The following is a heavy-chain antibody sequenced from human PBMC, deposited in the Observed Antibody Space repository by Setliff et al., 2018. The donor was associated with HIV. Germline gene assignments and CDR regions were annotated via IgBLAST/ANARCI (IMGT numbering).Heavy chain of an antibody. CDR1: DYSINSGYY. CDR2: IYHGGST. CDR3: ARSLRYFDWSLHY. D-gene: IGHD3-9*01. V-gene: IGHV4-38-2*02. J-gene: IGHJ4*02. Sequence: SETLSLTCTLSDYSINSGYYWGWIRQPPGKGLQWIGSIYHGGSTYYNPSLKSRVTISVDASKKQFSLNLSSVTAADTAVYYCARSLRYFDWSLHYWGQGMLVTVSS.